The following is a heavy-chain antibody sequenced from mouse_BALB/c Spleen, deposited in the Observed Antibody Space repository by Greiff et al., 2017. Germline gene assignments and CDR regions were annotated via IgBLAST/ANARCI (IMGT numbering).Heavy chain of an antibody. CDR1: GFTFTDYY. V-gene: IGHV7-3*02. CDR2: IRNKANGYTT. CDR3: ASAGYGYRAMDY. D-gene: IGHD1-2*01. J-gene: IGHJ4*01. Sequence: EVQLVESGGGLVQPGGSLRLSCATSGFTFTDYYMSWVRQPPGKALEWLGFIRNKANGYTTEYSASVKGRFTISRDNSQSILYLQMNTLRAEDSATYYCASAGYGYRAMDYWGQGTSVTVSS.